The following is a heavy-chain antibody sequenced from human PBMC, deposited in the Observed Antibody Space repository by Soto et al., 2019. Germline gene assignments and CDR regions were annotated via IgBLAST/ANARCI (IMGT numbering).Heavy chain of an antibody. CDR1: VFTFSSYW. CDR2: INQDGSEK. CDR3: ARDNYDFWSGDFDY. V-gene: IGHV3-7*01. D-gene: IGHD3-3*01. J-gene: IGHJ4*02. Sequence: LRLSCEPSVFTFSSYWMIWVLQTPVKVLDWVANINQDGSEKYYVDSLKGRFTISRDNAKNSLYLQMNSLRAEDTAVYYCARDNYDFWSGDFDYWGQGTLVTVSS.